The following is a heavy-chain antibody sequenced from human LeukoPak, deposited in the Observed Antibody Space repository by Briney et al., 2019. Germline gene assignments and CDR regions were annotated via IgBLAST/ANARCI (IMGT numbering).Heavy chain of an antibody. V-gene: IGHV3-53*01. Sequence: GGSLRLSCAASGFTFSTYSMNWVRQAPGKGLEWVSVMYSGGSTYYADSVKGRFTISRDHSKNTLHLQMNSLRADDTAVYYCARGGWDVFDYWGQGTLVTVSS. J-gene: IGHJ4*02. CDR2: MYSGGST. D-gene: IGHD1-26*01. CDR3: ARGGWDVFDY. CDR1: GFTFSTYS.